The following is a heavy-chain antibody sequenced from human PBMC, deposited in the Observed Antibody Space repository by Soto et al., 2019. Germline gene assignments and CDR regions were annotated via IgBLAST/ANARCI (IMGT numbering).Heavy chain of an antibody. CDR1: GFDFSSHG. CDR2: IWHDGSRK. D-gene: IGHD3-9*01. J-gene: IGHJ4*02. CDR3: ARDDAINY. V-gene: IGHV3-33*01. Sequence: QVQLVESGGGVVQPGRSLRLSCTASGFDFSSHGFHWVRQAPGKGLEWVSAIWHDGSRKYYADSVKGRFTVSRDDPKRTLSLQMTSLRAEVTAVYPCARDDAINYWGQGTLVTVSS.